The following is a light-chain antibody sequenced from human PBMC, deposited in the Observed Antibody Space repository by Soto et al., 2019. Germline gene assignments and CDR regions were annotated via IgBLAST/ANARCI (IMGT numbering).Light chain of an antibody. CDR2: KVS. J-gene: IGKJ2*01. CDR1: QSLVHSAGDTY. V-gene: IGKV2-30*02. Sequence: DVVMTQSPLSLPVTLGQPASISCKSSQSLVHSAGDTYLTWFQQRPGQSPRRLIYKVSNRDSGVPDRFSGSGSGTDFTLKISRVEAEDVGVYYCMQGTHWPPYTFGQGTKLEIK. CDR3: MQGTHWPPYT.